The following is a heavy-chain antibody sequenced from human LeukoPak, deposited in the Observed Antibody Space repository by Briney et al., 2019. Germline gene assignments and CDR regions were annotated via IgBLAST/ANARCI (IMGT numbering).Heavy chain of an antibody. CDR3: AKEGSYDSSGYYSGMDV. CDR1: GFTFSSYG. V-gene: IGHV3-30*18. J-gene: IGHJ6*02. Sequence: GGSLRLSCAASGFTFSSYGMHWVRQAPGKGLEWVAVLSYDGSNKYYADSVKGRFTISRDNSKNTLYLKMNSLRAEDTAVYYCAKEGSYDSSGYYSGMDVWGQGTTVTVSS. D-gene: IGHD3-22*01. CDR2: LSYDGSNK.